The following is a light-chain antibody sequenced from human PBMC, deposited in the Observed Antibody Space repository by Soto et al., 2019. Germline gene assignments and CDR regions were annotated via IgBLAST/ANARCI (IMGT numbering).Light chain of an antibody. CDR2: DAS. V-gene: IGKV3-11*01. Sequence: EIVLTQSPATLSLSPGERATLSCRASQSVSSYLAWYQQKPGQAPRLLIYDASIRATGIPARFSGSGSGTDFTLPISRLEPEDFAVHYCQQRSNWPPYTFGQGTKLEIK. CDR1: QSVSSY. J-gene: IGKJ2*01. CDR3: QQRSNWPPYT.